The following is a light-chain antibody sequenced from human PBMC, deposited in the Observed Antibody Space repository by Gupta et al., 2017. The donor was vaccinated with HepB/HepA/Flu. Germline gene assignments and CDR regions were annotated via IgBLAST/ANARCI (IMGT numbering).Light chain of an antibody. Sequence: SVLTQPPSASGTPGQRVTISCSGSSSNIGSNTVTWYQHLPGTAPKLLIYSNNQRPSGVPERFSGSKSGTSATLASSGLQAEDEADYYCAAWDDSLNGVVFGGGTKLTVL. V-gene: IGLV1-44*01. CDR1: SSNIGSNT. CDR2: SNN. J-gene: IGLJ2*01. CDR3: AAWDDSLNGVV.